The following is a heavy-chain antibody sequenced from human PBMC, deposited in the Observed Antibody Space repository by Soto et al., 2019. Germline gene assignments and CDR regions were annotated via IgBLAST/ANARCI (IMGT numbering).Heavy chain of an antibody. CDR1: GFTFSSYW. V-gene: IGHV3-30*18. J-gene: IGHJ5*02. D-gene: IGHD2-15*01. CDR3: AKLFVGAANWFDP. CDR2: ISYDGSNK. Sequence: GGSLRLSCAASGFTFSSYWMSWVRQAPGKGLEWVAVISYDGSNKYYADSVKGRFTISRDNSKNTLYLQMNSLRAEDTAVNYCAKLFVGAANWFDPWGQGTLVTVS.